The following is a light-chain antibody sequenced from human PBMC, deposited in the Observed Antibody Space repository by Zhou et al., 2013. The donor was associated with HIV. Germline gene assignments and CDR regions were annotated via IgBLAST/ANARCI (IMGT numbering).Light chain of an antibody. Sequence: EIVLTQSPGTLSLSPGERATLSCRASQSVSSSYLAWYQQKPGQAPRLLIYAASSRATDIPARFSGSGSGTDFTLTITSLEPEDLAVYYCQQYGSPQYTFGQGTKLEVK. V-gene: IGKV3-20*01. J-gene: IGKJ2*01. CDR1: QSVSSSY. CDR2: AAS. CDR3: QQYGSPQYT.